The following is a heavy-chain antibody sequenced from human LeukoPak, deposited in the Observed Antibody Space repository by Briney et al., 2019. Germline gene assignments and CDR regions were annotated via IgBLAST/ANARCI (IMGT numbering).Heavy chain of an antibody. Sequence: GGSLRLSCAVSGFTFSNYVMHWVRQAPGKGLEWVAVIWYDGSNKYYADSVKGRFTISRDNSTNKLYLQMNNLLTDDTAVYYCSRDPGGVFYFDYWGQGTLVTVSS. J-gene: IGHJ4*02. CDR2: IWYDGSNK. CDR3: SRDPGGVFYFDY. CDR1: GFTFSNYV. D-gene: IGHD5/OR15-5a*01. V-gene: IGHV3-33*01.